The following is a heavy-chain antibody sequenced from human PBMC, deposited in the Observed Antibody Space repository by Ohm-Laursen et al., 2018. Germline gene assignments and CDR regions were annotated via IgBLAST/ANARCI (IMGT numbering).Heavy chain of an antibody. CDR1: GFTFSNFE. J-gene: IGHJ4*02. Sequence: SLRLSCAASGFTFSNFEMNWVRQAPGKGLEWVSYISSGSLSIYYADSVKGRFTISRDSSKNTVYLQMNSLRAEDTAVYYCARCSTSSPFYFDFWGQGTLVTVSS. CDR2: ISSGSLSI. CDR3: ARCSTSSPFYFDF. D-gene: IGHD2-2*01. V-gene: IGHV3-48*03.